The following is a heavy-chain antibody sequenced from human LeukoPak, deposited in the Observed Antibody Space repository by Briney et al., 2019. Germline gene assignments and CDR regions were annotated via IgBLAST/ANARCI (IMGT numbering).Heavy chain of an antibody. D-gene: IGHD7-27*01. CDR2: IYMSGST. V-gene: IGHV4-61*02. J-gene: IGHJ6*03. CDR3: ARVVWGGDYHYSMNV. Sequence: SETLSLTCSVSGGSIRSGTDYWSWVRQPAGKGLEWIRRIYMSGSTDYNPSFKSRVTMSVDTSKNQLSLKLRSVTAADTAVYYCARVVWGGDYHYSMNVWGKGTTVIVSS. CDR1: GGSIRSGTDY.